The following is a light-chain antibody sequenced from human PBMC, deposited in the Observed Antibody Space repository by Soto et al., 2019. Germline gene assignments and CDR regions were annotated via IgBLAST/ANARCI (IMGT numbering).Light chain of an antibody. J-gene: IGKJ5*01. CDR2: TAV. CDR3: HQYGGSLMN. CDR1: QSVGTN. V-gene: IGKV3-15*01. Sequence: EIGMTQSPATLSLSPGERATLSCRASQSVGTNLAWYQQKPGQAPRLLIYTAVTRATGLPARFSASGSGTEFTLTISSLQSEDFAVYYCHQYGGSLMNFGQGPRLE.